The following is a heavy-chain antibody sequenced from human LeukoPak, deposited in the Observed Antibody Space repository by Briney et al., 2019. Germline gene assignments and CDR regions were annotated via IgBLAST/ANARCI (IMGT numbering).Heavy chain of an antibody. CDR3: ARGITIFGVVNDAFDI. Sequence: PGGSLRLSCAASGXTFSSYWMHWVRQAPGKGLVWVSRVDSDGSSTTYAGSVKGRFTISRDNAKSTLYLQMNSLRAEDTAVYYCARGITIFGVVNDAFDIWGQGTMVTVSS. D-gene: IGHD3-3*01. V-gene: IGHV3-74*01. CDR1: GXTFSSYW. J-gene: IGHJ3*02. CDR2: VDSDGSST.